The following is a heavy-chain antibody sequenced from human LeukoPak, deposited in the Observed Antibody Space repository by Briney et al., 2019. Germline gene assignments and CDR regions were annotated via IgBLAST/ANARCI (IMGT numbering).Heavy chain of an antibody. CDR3: ARVVRKYSSSWFKYYYYYMDV. CDR1: GYTFTGYY. CDR2: INPNSGGT. Sequence: ASVKVSCKASGYTFTGYYMHWVRQAPGQGLEWMGWINPNSGGTNYAQKFQGWVTMTRDTSISTAYMELSRLRSDDTAVYYCARVVRKYSSSWFKYYYYYMDVWGKGTTVTVSS. J-gene: IGHJ6*03. D-gene: IGHD6-13*01. V-gene: IGHV1-2*04.